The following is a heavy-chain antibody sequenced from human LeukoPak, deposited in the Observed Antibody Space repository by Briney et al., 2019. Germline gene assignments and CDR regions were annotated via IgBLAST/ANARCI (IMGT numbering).Heavy chain of an antibody. D-gene: IGHD2-21*02. J-gene: IGHJ4*02. CDR3: ARVVVCGGDCYSGISDY. Sequence: ASVKVSCKASGYTFTSYAMNWVRQAPGQGLEWMGWINTNTGNTTYAQGFTGRFVFSLDTSVSTAYLQISSLKAEDTAVYYCARVVVCGGDCYSGISDYWGQGTLVTVSS. CDR1: GYTFTSYA. V-gene: IGHV7-4-1*02. CDR2: INTNTGNT.